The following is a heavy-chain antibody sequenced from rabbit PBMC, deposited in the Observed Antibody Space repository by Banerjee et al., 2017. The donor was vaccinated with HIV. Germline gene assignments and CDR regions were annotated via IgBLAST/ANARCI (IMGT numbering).Heavy chain of an antibody. CDR2: IGNSGGDI. Sequence: QQQLEESGGGLVKPEGSLTLTCTASGFSFSNNYWICWVRQAPGKGLEWIACIGNSGGDIWYVNWAKGRFTISKTSSTTVTLQMTSLTAADTATYFCARGGGGYGVSNWYFTYWGPGTLVTVS. CDR3: ARGGGGYGVSNWYFTY. V-gene: IGHV1S45*01. CDR1: GFSFSNNYW. D-gene: IGHD3-1*01. J-gene: IGHJ6*01.